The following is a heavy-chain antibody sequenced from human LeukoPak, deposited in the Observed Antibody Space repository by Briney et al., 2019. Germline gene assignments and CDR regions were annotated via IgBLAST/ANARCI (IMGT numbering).Heavy chain of an antibody. CDR3: AKDGARYEWWFDP. CDR1: GFTFSSYG. Sequence: GGSLRLSCAASGFTFSSYGMHWVRQAPGKGLEWVAFIRYDGSNKYYADSVKGRFTISRDNSKNTLYLQMNSLRAEDTAVYYCAKDGARYEWWFDPWGQGTLVTVSS. CDR2: IRYDGSNK. D-gene: IGHD3-3*01. J-gene: IGHJ5*02. V-gene: IGHV3-30*02.